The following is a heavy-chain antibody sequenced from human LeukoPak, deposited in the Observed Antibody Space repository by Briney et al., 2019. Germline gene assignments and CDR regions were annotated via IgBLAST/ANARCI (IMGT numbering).Heavy chain of an antibody. J-gene: IGHJ2*01. CDR2: MNPNSGNT. D-gene: IGHD6-6*01. Sequence: ASVKVSCKASGYTFTRYDINWVRQATGQGLEWMGWMNPNSGNTGYAQKFQGRVTMTRNTSISPAYMELSSLTSEDTAVYYCARGRIAARLRSFFDLWGRGTLVTVSS. CDR1: GYTFTRYD. CDR3: ARGRIAARLRSFFDL. V-gene: IGHV1-8*01.